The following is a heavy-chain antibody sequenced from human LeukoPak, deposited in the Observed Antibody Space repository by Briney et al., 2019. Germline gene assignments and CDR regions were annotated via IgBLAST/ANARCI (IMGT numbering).Heavy chain of an antibody. D-gene: IGHD6-13*01. Sequence: GGSLRLSCAASGFTFSSYWMSWVRQAPGKGLEWVANIKQDGSEKYYVDSVKGRFTISRDNAKNSLYPQMNSLRAEDTAVYYCARDVSSWYRGYYFDYWGQGTLVTVSS. J-gene: IGHJ4*02. CDR1: GFTFSSYW. CDR2: IKQDGSEK. V-gene: IGHV3-7*01. CDR3: ARDVSSWYRGYYFDY.